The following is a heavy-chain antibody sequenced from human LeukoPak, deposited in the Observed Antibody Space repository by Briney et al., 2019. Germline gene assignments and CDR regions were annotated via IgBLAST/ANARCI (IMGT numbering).Heavy chain of an antibody. D-gene: IGHD3-22*01. V-gene: IGHV4-34*01. CDR2: INHSGST. J-gene: IGHJ4*02. CDR3: ARVLYYDSSGTGDY. Sequence: SETLSLTCAVYGGSFSGYYWSWIRQPPGKGLEWIGEINHSGSTNYNPSLKSRVTISVDTSKNQFPLKLSSVTAADTAVYYCARVLYYDSSGTGDYWGQGTLVTVSS. CDR1: GGSFSGYY.